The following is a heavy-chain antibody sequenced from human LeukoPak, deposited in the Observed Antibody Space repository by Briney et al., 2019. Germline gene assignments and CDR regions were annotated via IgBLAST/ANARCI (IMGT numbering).Heavy chain of an antibody. Sequence: PSETLSLTCTVSGDSINRHYWSWIRQTPGTGLEWIGYISYRGSTNYNPSLKSRVTMSVDTSNNQFSLRLSSVTAADTAVYYCATNAGPAALDDIDIWGQGTILIVSS. D-gene: IGHD2-2*01. CDR3: ATNAGPAALDDIDI. CDR2: ISYRGST. V-gene: IGHV4-59*08. CDR1: GDSINRHY. J-gene: IGHJ3*02.